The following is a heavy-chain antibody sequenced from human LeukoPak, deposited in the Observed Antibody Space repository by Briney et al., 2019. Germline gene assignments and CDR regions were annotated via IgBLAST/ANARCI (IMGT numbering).Heavy chain of an antibody. CDR1: GFTFSSYA. CDR2: ISGSGTNT. CDR3: AEGDKPVIAMVKFDY. V-gene: IGHV3-23*01. Sequence: GGSLRLSCAASGFTFSSYAMNWVRQAPGKGLEWVSGISGSGTNTYYADSVKGRFTISRDNSKNTPYMQMNSLRAEDTAVYYCAEGDKPVIAMVKFDYWGQGALVTVSS. D-gene: IGHD5-18*01. J-gene: IGHJ4*02.